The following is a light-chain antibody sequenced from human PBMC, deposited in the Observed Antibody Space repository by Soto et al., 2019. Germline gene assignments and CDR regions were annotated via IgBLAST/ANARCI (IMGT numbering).Light chain of an antibody. J-gene: IGKJ4*01. CDR1: QGISSW. Sequence: DIQMTQSPSSVSASVGDRVTITCRASQGISSWLGWYQQKPVKAPKILIYGASSLQSGGPSRFSGSGSGTDFTLTISSLQPEDFATYYYQQANSFPLTFGGGTKVEIK. CDR3: QQANSFPLT. V-gene: IGKV1-12*01. CDR2: GAS.